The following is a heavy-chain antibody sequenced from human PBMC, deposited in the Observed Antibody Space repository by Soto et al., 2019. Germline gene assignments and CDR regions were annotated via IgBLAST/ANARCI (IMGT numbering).Heavy chain of an antibody. J-gene: IGHJ4*02. CDR3: ARAGGLGAVAVDY. Sequence: QLQLQESGSGLVKPSQTLSLTCAVSGGSISSGGYSWSWIRQPPGKGLEWIGYIYHSGSTYYNPSRKSRVTISGDRSKNQFARKLSSVTAADTAVYYCARAGGLGAVAVDYWGQGTLVTVSS. CDR1: GGSISSGGYS. V-gene: IGHV4-30-2*01. CDR2: IYHSGST. D-gene: IGHD6-19*01.